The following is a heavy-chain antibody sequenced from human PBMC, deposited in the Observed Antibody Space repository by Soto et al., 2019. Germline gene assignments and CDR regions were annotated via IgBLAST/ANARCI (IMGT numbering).Heavy chain of an antibody. CDR3: ANKRYSSGWTKTYYYYYGMDV. D-gene: IGHD6-19*01. Sequence: VASEKVSCKASGGTFSSYAISWVRQAPGQGLEWMGGIIPIFGTANYAQKFQGRVTITADESTSTACMELSSLRSEDTAVYYCANKRYSSGWTKTYYYYYGMDVWGQGTTVTVS. CDR1: GGTFSSYA. CDR2: IIPIFGTA. V-gene: IGHV1-69*13. J-gene: IGHJ6*02.